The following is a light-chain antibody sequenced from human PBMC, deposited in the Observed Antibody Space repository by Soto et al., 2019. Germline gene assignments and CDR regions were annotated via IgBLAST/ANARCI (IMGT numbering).Light chain of an antibody. J-gene: IGLJ1*01. CDR3: QSYDDSLSVHYV. Sequence: QLVLTQPPSVSGAPGQRLTISCTGSSSNIGSTYDVQWYQQLPGTAPKLLIHGNTNRPSGVPDRFSGSKSGTSASLAITGLQADDEADYYCQSYDDSLSVHYVFGTGTKLTVL. V-gene: IGLV1-40*01. CDR1: SSNIGSTYD. CDR2: GNT.